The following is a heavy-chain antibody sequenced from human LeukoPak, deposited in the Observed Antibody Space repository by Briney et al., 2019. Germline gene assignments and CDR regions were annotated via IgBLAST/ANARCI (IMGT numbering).Heavy chain of an antibody. Sequence: GGSLRLSCAASGFTLNSYAMSWVRQAPGKGLEWVSAISGSGGSTYYADSVKGRFTISRDNSKNTLYLQMNSPRAEDTAVYYCAKEDTWTPFDYWGQGTLVTVSS. V-gene: IGHV3-23*01. D-gene: IGHD5-18*01. CDR1: GFTLNSYA. CDR2: ISGSGGST. CDR3: AKEDTWTPFDY. J-gene: IGHJ4*02.